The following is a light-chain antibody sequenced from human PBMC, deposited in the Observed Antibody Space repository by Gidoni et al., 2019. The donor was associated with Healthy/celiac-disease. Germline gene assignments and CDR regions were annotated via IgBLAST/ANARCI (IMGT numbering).Light chain of an antibody. J-gene: IGKJ3*01. Sequence: DIVMTQSPDSLAVSLGDRATINCKSSQSVLYSSNNKNYLAWYQQKPGQPPKLLIYWASTRESGVPDRFSGSGSGTDFTLTISSLQAEDVAVYYCQQYYSTPLTFGPGTKADIK. CDR2: WAS. V-gene: IGKV4-1*01. CDR3: QQYYSTPLT. CDR1: QSVLYSSNNKNY.